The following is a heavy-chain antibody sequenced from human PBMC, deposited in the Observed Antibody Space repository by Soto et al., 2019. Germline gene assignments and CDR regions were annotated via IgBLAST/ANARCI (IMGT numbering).Heavy chain of an antibody. D-gene: IGHD3-22*01. V-gene: IGHV4-39*01. CDR2: IYYSGST. CDR3: ARHYYDSSGYLYYYYYGMDV. J-gene: IGHJ6*02. Sequence: SETLSLTCTVSGGSISSSSYYWGWIRQPPGKGLEWIGSIYYSGSTYYNPSLKSRVTISVDTSKNQFSLKLSSATAADTAVYYCARHYYDSSGYLYYYYYGMDVWGQGTTVTVSS. CDR1: GGSISSSSYY.